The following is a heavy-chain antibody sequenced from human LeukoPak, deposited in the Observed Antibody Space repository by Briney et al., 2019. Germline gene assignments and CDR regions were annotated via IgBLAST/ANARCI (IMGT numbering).Heavy chain of an antibody. Sequence: SETLSLTCTVSGGSISSGASDWRWIRQHPKRGLEWVGYINHSGSTYYNPSLGSRVTMSVDTSKNQFSLKLSSVTAADSAVYYCARAARQGFTMIVVPFFYFDLWGRGTLVTVSS. D-gene: IGHD3-22*01. CDR3: ARAARQGFTMIVVPFFYFDL. CDR1: GGSISSGASD. J-gene: IGHJ2*01. V-gene: IGHV4-31*03. CDR2: INHSGST.